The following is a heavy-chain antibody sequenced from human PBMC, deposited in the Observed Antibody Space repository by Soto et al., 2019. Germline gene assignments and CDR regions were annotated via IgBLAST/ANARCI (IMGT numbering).Heavy chain of an antibody. CDR2: IKTDVTYA. CDR1: GFTFSTYW. D-gene: IGHD3-22*01. Sequence: EVQLVESGGDLVQPGGSLRLSCAASGFTFSTYWMHWVRQAPGKGLLWVSRIKTDVTYATYADSVKGRFTISRDNEKNTLYLQMNSLRVEDAAVYYCAAGGSGYYANWGQGTLVTVSS. J-gene: IGHJ4*02. V-gene: IGHV3-74*01. CDR3: AAGGSGYYAN.